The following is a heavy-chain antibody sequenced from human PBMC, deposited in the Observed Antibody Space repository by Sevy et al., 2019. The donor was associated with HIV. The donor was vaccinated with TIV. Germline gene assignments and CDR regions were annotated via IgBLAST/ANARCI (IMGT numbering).Heavy chain of an antibody. J-gene: IGHJ4*02. CDR1: GFTFSRYA. Sequence: GGSLRLSCAASGFTFSRYAMNWVRQAPGKGLEWVSGISGSGGSGDKTNYADSVKGRFTISRDDSKNWLYLQLNSLRAEETAIYYCARKYDSSGYFDYWGQGTLVTVSS. D-gene: IGHD3-22*01. CDR3: ARKYDSSGYFDY. V-gene: IGHV3-23*01. CDR2: ISGSGGSGDKT.